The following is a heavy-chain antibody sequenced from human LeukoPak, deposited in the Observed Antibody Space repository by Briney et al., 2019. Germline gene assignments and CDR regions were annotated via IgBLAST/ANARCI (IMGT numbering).Heavy chain of an antibody. D-gene: IGHD5-24*01. V-gene: IGHV4-30-4*01. CDR1: GGSINSGDDY. CDR2: IYFRGST. J-gene: IGHJ5*01. Sequence: SETLSLTCTVSGGSINSGDDYWSWIPQPPVKGLEWIGYIYFRGSTYYNPSLKSRVTISADTSTNQFTMGLSSVTAADTAVYYCARLRLKSSGFDSWGQGTLVTVSS. CDR3: ARLRLKSSGFDS.